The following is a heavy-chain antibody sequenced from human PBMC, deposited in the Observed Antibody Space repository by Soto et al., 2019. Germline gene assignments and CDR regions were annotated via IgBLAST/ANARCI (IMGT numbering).Heavy chain of an antibody. CDR3: ARERGSSGWVYGMDV. CDR2: ISSSSSYI. D-gene: IGHD6-19*01. J-gene: IGHJ6*02. V-gene: IGHV3-21*01. CDR1: GFTFSSYS. Sequence: EVQLVESGGGLVKPGGSLRLSCAASGFTFSSYSMNWVRQAPGKGLEWVSSISSSSSYIYYADSVKGRFTISRDNAKNSLYLQMNSLRAEDTAVYYCARERGSSGWVYGMDVWGQGTTVTVSS.